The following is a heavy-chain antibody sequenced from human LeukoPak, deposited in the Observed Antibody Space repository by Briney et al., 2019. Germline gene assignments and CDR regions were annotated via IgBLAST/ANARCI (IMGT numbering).Heavy chain of an antibody. CDR1: GGSISSDY. D-gene: IGHD2-15*01. CDR2: IYYSGST. CDR3: ARGGIQRIDP. J-gene: IGHJ6*02. Sequence: SETLSLTCSVSGGSISSDYWSWIRQPPGKGLEWIGYIYYSGSTNYNPSLRSRVTISVDTSKNQFSLKLSSVTAADTAVYYCARGGIQRIDPWGQGTTVTVSS. V-gene: IGHV4-59*12.